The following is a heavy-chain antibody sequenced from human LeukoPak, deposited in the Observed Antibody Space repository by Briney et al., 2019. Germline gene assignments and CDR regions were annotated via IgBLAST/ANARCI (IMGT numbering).Heavy chain of an antibody. V-gene: IGHV3-74*01. D-gene: IGHD4/OR15-4a*01. CDR3: ARELTTGWFDP. CDR1: GFTFSNHW. CDR2: INSDGSST. J-gene: IGHJ5*02. Sequence: GRSLRLSCAASGFTFSNHWMHWVRQAPGKGLVWVSRINSDGSSTSYADSVKGRFTISRDNARNTLYLQMNSLRAEDTAVYYCARELTTGWFDPWGQGTLVTVSS.